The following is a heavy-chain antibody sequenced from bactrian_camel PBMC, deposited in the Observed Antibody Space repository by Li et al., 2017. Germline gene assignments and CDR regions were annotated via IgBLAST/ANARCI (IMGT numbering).Heavy chain of an antibody. CDR1: GFTFSTYY. CDR2: IYTGGGST. CDR3: AADRGLILYSILFAD. J-gene: IGHJ4*01. Sequence: VQLVESGGALVQPGGSLRLSCAASGFTFSTYYMSWVRQAPGKGLEWVSSIYTGGGSTYYADSVKGRFTISRDNAANTVYLRMNSLKLEDTAVYYCAADRGLILYSILFADWGQGTQVTVS. D-gene: IGHD2*01. V-gene: IGHV3-2*01.